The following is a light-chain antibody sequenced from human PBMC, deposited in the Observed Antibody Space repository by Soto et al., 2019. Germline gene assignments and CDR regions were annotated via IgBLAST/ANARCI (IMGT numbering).Light chain of an antibody. Sequence: IVLTQSPATLSLSPGERATLSCRASQSVGNYLGWYQQRPGQAPRLLIYDASERAAGIPARFSGSGSGTDFTLTINSLEPEDFALYYCHHRYTWPRAFGQGTRLEI. CDR1: QSVGNY. J-gene: IGKJ5*01. V-gene: IGKV3-11*01. CDR3: HHRYTWPRA. CDR2: DAS.